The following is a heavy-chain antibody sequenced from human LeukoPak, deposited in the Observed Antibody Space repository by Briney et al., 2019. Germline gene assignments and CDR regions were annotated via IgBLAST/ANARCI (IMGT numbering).Heavy chain of an antibody. CDR3: AGQNSSIGWFDP. Sequence: SETLSLTCTVSGGSISSYYWSWIRQPPGKGLEWIGYIYYGGSTNYNPSLKSRVTISVDTSKNQFSLKLSSVTAADTAVYYCAGQNSSIGWFDPWGQGTLVTVSS. V-gene: IGHV4-59*08. J-gene: IGHJ5*02. CDR1: GGSISSYY. D-gene: IGHD5-18*01. CDR2: IYYGGST.